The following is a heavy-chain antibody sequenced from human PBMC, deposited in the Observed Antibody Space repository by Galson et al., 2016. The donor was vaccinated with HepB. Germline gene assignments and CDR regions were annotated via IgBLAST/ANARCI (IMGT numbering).Heavy chain of an antibody. J-gene: IGHJ4*02. CDR2: INDDGTNT. CDR3: ARWSSGLS. CDR1: GFTFSNYW. V-gene: IGHV3-74*01. D-gene: IGHD6-19*01. Sequence: SLRLSCAASGFTFSNYWMHWVRQAPGKGLVWVSRINDDGTNTNYADSVKGRFTISRDNAKNTLYLQMNSLRADDTAVYYRARWSSGLSWGQGTLVTVSS.